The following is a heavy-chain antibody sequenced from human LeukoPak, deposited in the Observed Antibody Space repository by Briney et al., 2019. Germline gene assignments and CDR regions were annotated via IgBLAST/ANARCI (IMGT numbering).Heavy chain of an antibody. V-gene: IGHV3-23*01. CDR1: GFTFSSYA. Sequence: GGSLRLSCAASGFTFSSYAMSWVRQAPGKGLEWVSAISGSGGSTYYADSVKGRFTISRDNSKNTLYLQMNSLRAEDTAVYYCAKSDSWIVGADRAPFDYWGQGTLVTVSS. CDR2: ISGSGGST. CDR3: AKSDSWIVGADRAPFDY. D-gene: IGHD1-26*01. J-gene: IGHJ4*02.